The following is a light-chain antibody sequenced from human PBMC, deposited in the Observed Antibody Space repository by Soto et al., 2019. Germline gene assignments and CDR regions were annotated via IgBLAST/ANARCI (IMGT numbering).Light chain of an antibody. CDR1: SSDVGGYNY. CDR3: SSYTSSRTLV. J-gene: IGLJ1*01. V-gene: IGLV2-14*01. CDR2: EVS. Sequence: QSALTQPASVSGSPGQSITISCTGTSSDVGGYNYVSWYQQHPGKAPKLMIYEVSNRPSGVSNRFSGSKSGNTASLTISGLQGEDEADYYCSSYTSSRTLVFGTGTKLTVL.